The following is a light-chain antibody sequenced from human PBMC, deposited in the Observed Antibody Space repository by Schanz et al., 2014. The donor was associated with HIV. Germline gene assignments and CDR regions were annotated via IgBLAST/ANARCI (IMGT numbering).Light chain of an antibody. Sequence: EIVMTQSPATLSVSPGERATLSCRASQSVSSNLPRYQQNPGQPPRLLIYDASSRATGIPDRFSGSGSGTDFTLTISRLEPEDFAVYYCQQYSSSPLTFGGGTKVEIK. J-gene: IGKJ4*01. V-gene: IGKV3-20*01. CDR1: QSVSSN. CDR3: QQYSSSPLT. CDR2: DAS.